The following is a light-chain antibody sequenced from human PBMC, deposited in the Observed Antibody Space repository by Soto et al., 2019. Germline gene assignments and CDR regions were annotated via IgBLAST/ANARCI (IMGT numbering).Light chain of an antibody. CDR2: DVI. Sequence: QSALTQPASVSGSPGQSLTISCPGTSSDIGGYNYVSWYQQLPGKVPKLIIYDVINRPSGVSDRFSGSKSGNAASLTISGLQAEDEADYYCSSYTSTSSLYVFGTGTNVTVL. V-gene: IGLV2-14*03. J-gene: IGLJ1*01. CDR3: SSYTSTSSLYV. CDR1: SSDIGGYNY.